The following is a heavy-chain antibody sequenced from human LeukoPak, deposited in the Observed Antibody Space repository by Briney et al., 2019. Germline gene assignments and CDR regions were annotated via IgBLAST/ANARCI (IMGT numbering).Heavy chain of an antibody. V-gene: IGHV4-59*01. CDR3: TRTPNYGDYVWFYDY. D-gene: IGHD4-17*01. CDR1: GGSLSSYY. CDR2: IYYSGST. J-gene: IGHJ4*02. Sequence: SETLSLTCTVSGGSLSSYYWSWIRQPPGKGLEWIGYIYYSGSTNYNPSLKSRVTISVDTSKNQFSLKLGSVTAADTAVYYCTRTPNYGDYVWFYDYWGQGTLVTVSS.